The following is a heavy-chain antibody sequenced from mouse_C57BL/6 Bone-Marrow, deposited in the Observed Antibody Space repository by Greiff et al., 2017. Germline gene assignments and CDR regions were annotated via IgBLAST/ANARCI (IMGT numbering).Heavy chain of an antibody. V-gene: IGHV1-82*01. D-gene: IGHD2-4*01. J-gene: IGHJ3*01. CDR1: GYAFSSSW. CDR3: FYDYDEKVAH. Sequence: QVQLQQSGPELVKPGASVKISCKASGYAFSSSWMNWVKQRTGKGLEGIGRMYPGDGATNFNGKFKGKAILTADKSSSTAYMQLSSLTSEDSVVYFCFYDYDEKVAHWSRGTLVNVSA. CDR2: MYPGDGAT.